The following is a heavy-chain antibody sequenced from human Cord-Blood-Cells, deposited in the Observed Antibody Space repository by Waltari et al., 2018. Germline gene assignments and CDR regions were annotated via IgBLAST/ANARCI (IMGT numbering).Heavy chain of an antibody. Sequence: QLQLQESGPGLVKPSETLSLTCTVSGGSISSSSYYWGWIRQPPGKGLEWIGSIYYSGSTSYNPSLKSRVPISVDTSKNQFSLKLSSVTAADTAVYYCARQGVATTDYYYYGMDVWGQGTTVTVSS. J-gene: IGHJ6*02. CDR3: ARQGVATTDYYYYGMDV. V-gene: IGHV4-39*01. CDR1: GGSISSSSYY. CDR2: IYYSGST. D-gene: IGHD5-12*01.